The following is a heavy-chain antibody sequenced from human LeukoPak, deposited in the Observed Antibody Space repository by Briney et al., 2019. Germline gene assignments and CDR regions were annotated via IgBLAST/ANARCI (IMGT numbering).Heavy chain of an antibody. J-gene: IGHJ5*02. CDR2: MNPNSGNT. D-gene: IGHD2-2*01. V-gene: IGHV1-8*01. Sequence: ASVKVSCKASGYTFTSYDINWVRQATGQGLEWMGWMNPNSGNTNYAQKLQGRVTMTTDTSTSTAYMELGSLRSDDTAVYYCARGGGRDIVVVPAENWFDPWGQGTLVTVSS. CDR3: ARGGGRDIVVVPAENWFDP. CDR1: GYTFTSYD.